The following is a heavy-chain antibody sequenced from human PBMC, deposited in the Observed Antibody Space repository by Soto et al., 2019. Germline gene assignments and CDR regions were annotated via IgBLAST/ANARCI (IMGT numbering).Heavy chain of an antibody. D-gene: IGHD1-1*01. CDR1: GYAFTTYG. J-gene: IGHJ4*02. V-gene: IGHV1-18*01. CDR2: ISAQNGNT. CDR3: ARGGYGDY. Sequence: QVHLVQSGAEVKKPGGSVEVSCKGSGYAFTTYGITWVRQDLGQGLEWMGWISAQNGNTNYAQKLQGRVTVNRNTSTSKAYMELRSLTTDDTAVYYCARGGYGDYWGQGALVTVSP.